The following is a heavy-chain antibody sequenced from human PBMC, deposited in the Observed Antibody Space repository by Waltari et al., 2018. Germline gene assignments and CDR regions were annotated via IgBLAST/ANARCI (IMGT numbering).Heavy chain of an antibody. J-gene: IGHJ4*02. CDR1: GGSISSYY. CDR3: ARHVVGRGGYFDY. V-gene: IGHV4-59*08. CDR2: IYGAGGST. Sequence: QVQLQESGPRLVKPSETLSLTCAVSGGSISSYYCSWIRQSPGKGLEWIGFIYGAGGSTSYNPSRKSRVTISTDTSKNQFSLKLTSVTAADTAVYYCARHVVGRGGYFDYWGQGVLVTVSS. D-gene: IGHD1-26*01.